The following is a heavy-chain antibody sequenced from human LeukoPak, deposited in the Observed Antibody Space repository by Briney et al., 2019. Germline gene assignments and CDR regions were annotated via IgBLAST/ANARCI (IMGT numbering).Heavy chain of an antibody. V-gene: IGHV3-48*03. Sequence: GGSLTLSCAASGFTFSSYEMNWVRQAPGKGLEWVSYISSSGSIIYYADSVKGRFTISRDNAKNSLYPQMNSLRAEDTAGYYCAREVPYYYMDVWGKGTTVTISS. CDR2: ISSSGSII. CDR1: GFTFSSYE. J-gene: IGHJ6*03. CDR3: AREVPYYYMDV. D-gene: IGHD1-1*01.